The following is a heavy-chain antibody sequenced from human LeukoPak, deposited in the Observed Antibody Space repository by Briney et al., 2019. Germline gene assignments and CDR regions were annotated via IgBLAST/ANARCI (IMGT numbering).Heavy chain of an antibody. Sequence: PSETLSLTCAVYGGSFSGYYWSWIRQPPGKGLEWIGEINHSGSTNYNPSLKSRVTISVDTSKNQFSLKLSSVTAADTAVYYCARELRPSLDSWGVYYYYGMDVWGQGTTVTVSS. CDR1: GGSFSGYY. CDR2: INHSGST. V-gene: IGHV4-34*01. CDR3: ARELRPSLDSWGVYYYYGMDV. D-gene: IGHD3-16*01. J-gene: IGHJ6*02.